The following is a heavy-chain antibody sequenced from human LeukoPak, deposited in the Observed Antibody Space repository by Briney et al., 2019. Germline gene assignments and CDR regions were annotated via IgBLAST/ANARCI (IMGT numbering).Heavy chain of an antibody. CDR2: IIPIFGTT. J-gene: IGHJ4*02. D-gene: IGHD6-6*01. Sequence: SVKVSCKASGGTFSSYAISWVRQAPGQGLEWMGVIIPIFGTTNYAQKFQGRVAITTDASTSTSYMELSSLRSEDTAVYYCARDGPYSSSSRVVGPRTSGGGGFDYWGQGTLITVSS. CDR1: GGTFSSYA. CDR3: ARDGPYSSSSRVVGPRTSGGGGFDY. V-gene: IGHV1-69*05.